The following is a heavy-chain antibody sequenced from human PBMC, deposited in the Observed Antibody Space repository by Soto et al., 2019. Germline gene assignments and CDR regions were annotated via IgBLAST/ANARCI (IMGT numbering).Heavy chain of an antibody. CDR1: GDSLSNYF. J-gene: IGHJ5*02. CDR2: IYGSGTT. CDR3: AKDIPGGIPPP. Sequence: SETLSLTCTVSGDSLSNYFWSWIRQPADKGLEWIGRIYGSGTTIYNPSLRGRVTISLDTSKNQFSLKLTSVTAADTAVYYCAKDIPGGIPPPLGHGTLVTVSS. D-gene: IGHD2-8*02. V-gene: IGHV4-4*07.